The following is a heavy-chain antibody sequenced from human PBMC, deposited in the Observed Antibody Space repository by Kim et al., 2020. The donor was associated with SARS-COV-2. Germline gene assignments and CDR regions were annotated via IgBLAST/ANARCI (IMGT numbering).Heavy chain of an antibody. CDR3: AGAVPNYDILTGYYC. CDR2: ISGSGGST. D-gene: IGHD3-9*01. J-gene: IGHJ4*02. V-gene: IGHV3-23*01. CDR1: GFTFSSYA. Sequence: GGSLRLSCAASGFTFSSYAMSWVRQAPGKGLEWVSAISGSGGSTYYADSVKGRFTISRDNSKNTLYLQMNSLRAEDTAVYYCAGAVPNYDILTGYYCWGQGTLVTVSS.